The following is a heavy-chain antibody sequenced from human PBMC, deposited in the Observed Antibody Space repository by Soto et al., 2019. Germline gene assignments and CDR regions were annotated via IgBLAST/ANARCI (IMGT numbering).Heavy chain of an antibody. V-gene: IGHV3-21*02. Sequence: EVQLVESGGGLVKPGGSLRLSCAASGFTFSSYSMNWVRQAPGKGLEWVSSISSTSSYIYYADSVRGRFTISRDNAKNSLYLQLNSLRAEYTAVYYCARAPSYFAFWGQGTLVTFSS. CDR3: ARAPSYFAF. CDR2: ISSTSSYI. CDR1: GFTFSSYS. J-gene: IGHJ4*02.